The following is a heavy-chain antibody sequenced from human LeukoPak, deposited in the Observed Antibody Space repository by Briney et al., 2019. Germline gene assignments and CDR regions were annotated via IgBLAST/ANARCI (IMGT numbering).Heavy chain of an antibody. J-gene: IGHJ3*02. V-gene: IGHV4-4*02. CDR2: IYYSGST. CDR1: GGSVSSSNW. CDR3: ARDRGQDDYVWGSYRLDPDAFDI. D-gene: IGHD3-16*02. Sequence: SGTLSLTCAVSGGSVSSSNWWSWVRQPPGKGLEWIGYIYYSGSTNYNPSLKSRVTISVDTSKNQFSLKLSSVTAADTAVYYCARDRGQDDYVWGSYRLDPDAFDIWGQGTMVTVSS.